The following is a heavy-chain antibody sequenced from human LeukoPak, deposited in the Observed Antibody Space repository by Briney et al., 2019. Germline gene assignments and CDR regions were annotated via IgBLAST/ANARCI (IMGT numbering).Heavy chain of an antibody. CDR1: GYTFTGHY. J-gene: IGHJ4*02. D-gene: IGHD3-10*01. CDR2: INPNSGGT. CDR3: ARDRSGELFLGY. V-gene: IGHV1-2*02. Sequence: GASVKVSCKASGYTFTGHYMYWVRQAPGQGLEWMGWINPNSGGTNYAQKFQGRVTMTRDTSISTAYMELSRLRSDDTAVYYCARDRSGELFLGYWGQGTLVTVSS.